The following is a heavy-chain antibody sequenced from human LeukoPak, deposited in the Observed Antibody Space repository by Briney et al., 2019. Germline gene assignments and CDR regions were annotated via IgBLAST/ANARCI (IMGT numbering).Heavy chain of an antibody. D-gene: IGHD2-8*01. J-gene: IGHJ3*02. CDR3: ARDGSEWAFDI. CDR2: MSYDGTNE. CDR1: GFTFRSYG. Sequence: PGKSLRLSCAASGFTFRSYGIHWVRQAPGKGLEWVAVMSYDGTNEYYADSVKGRFTISRDNSKNTLYLQMNSLRAEDTAVYYCARDGSEWAFDIWGQGTMVTVSS. V-gene: IGHV3-30*03.